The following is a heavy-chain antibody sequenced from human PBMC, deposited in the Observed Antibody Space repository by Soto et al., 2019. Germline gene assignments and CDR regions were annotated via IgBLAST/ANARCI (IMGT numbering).Heavy chain of an antibody. Sequence: QVQLVQSGTEVKKPGSSVKVSCKTSGDTFSKYAITWVRQAPGQGLEWMGGVIPRFRTTNYAQKFQGRLTFTAAESTTTVYMELRSLTSEDTAVYYCVPLQPSTIKGRPGVDVWDLGTTITVSS. D-gene: IGHD1-1*01. CDR3: VPLQPSTIKGRPGVDV. CDR2: VIPRFRTT. J-gene: IGHJ6*02. CDR1: GDTFSKYA. V-gene: IGHV1-69*01.